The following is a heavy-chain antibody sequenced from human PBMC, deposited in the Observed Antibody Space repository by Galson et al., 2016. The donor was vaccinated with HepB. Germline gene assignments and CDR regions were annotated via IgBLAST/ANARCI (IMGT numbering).Heavy chain of an antibody. CDR1: GYTFTSYW. CDR3: ARRSSGWYPFDY. CDR2: IYPGDSDT. J-gene: IGHJ4*02. Sequence: QSGAEVKKPGESLKISCKGSGYTFTSYWIGWVRQMPGKGLEWMGIIYPGDSDTRYSPSFQGQVTISVDKSINTAYLQCSSLKASDSALYYCARRSSGWYPFDYWGRGTLVTVSS. D-gene: IGHD6-19*01. V-gene: IGHV5-51*01.